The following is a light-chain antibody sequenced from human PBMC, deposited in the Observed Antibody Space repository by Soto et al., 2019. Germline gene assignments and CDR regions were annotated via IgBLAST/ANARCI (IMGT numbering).Light chain of an antibody. CDR3: QHYNELPLT. CDR2: GAS. J-gene: IGKJ4*01. V-gene: IGKV3-15*01. Sequence: EIVMTQSPATLSVSPGERATLSCRASQSVSTNLAWYQQKPGQGPRLLIFGASTRAIGIPDRFSGSGSGTDFTLTISSLQSEDFAVYYCQHYNELPLTFGGGTKVEIK. CDR1: QSVSTN.